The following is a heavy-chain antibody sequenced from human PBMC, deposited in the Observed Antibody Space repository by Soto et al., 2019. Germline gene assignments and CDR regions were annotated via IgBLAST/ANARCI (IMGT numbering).Heavy chain of an antibody. CDR3: AKADILTGYFSAS. J-gene: IGHJ1*01. CDR1: GFTFSSYG. D-gene: IGHD3-9*01. V-gene: IGHV3-30*18. CDR2: ISYDGSNK. Sequence: GGSLTLSCAAAGFTFSSYGMHWVRQAPGKGLEWVAVISYDGSNKYYADSVKGRFTISRDNSKNTLYLQMNSLRVEDTAVYYCAKADILTGYFSASWGQGTLAPVSS.